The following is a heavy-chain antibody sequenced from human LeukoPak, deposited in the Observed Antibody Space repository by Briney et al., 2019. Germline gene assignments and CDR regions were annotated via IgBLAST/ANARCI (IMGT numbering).Heavy chain of an antibody. J-gene: IGHJ5*02. CDR3: ARDIYGLHADQ. Sequence: GGSLRLSCAASGFPFSIHWMHWVRQAPAKGLVWVSRIKSDGSGTSYADSVKGRFTISRDNAQNTLYLQMSSLRPEDTAVYYCARDIYGLHADQWGQGTLVTVSS. D-gene: IGHD5-24*01. CDR2: IKSDGSGT. V-gene: IGHV3-74*01. CDR1: GFPFSIHW.